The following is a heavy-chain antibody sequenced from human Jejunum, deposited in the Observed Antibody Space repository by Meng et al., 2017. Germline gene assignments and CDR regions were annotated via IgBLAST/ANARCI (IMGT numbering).Heavy chain of an antibody. CDR1: GFIFSNYA. Sequence: QVQLVESGGGVVQPGRSLRLSCTASGFIFSNYALHWLRQAPGKGLEWVAVISYDGSNKYYADSVKGRLTISRDNSKNTLYLQLNSLRAEDTAVYYCARWLRGGEGDNFGYGLQHWGQGTLVTVSS. J-gene: IGHJ1*01. CDR2: ISYDGSNK. D-gene: IGHD3-16*01. V-gene: IGHV3-30-3*01. CDR3: ARWLRGGEGDNFGYGLQH.